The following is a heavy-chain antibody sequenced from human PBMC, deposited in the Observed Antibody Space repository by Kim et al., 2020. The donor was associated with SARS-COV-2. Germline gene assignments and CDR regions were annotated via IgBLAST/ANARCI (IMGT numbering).Heavy chain of an antibody. J-gene: IGHJ4*02. V-gene: IGHV1-2*02. CDR1: GYIFTDCV. CDR2: IYSKTGET. Sequence: ASVKVSCKASGYIFTDCVLQWVRQAPGRGLEWLGWIYSKTGETKYTQRFQDRVTLTRDTSISTAYMELSGLGSDDTAVYYCARDFKGTANWEFDYWGQGTLVTVSS. CDR3: ARDFKGTANWEFDY. D-gene: IGHD1-1*01.